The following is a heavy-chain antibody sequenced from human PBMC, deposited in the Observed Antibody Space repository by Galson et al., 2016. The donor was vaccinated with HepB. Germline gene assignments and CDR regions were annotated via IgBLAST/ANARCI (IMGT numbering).Heavy chain of an antibody. D-gene: IGHD1-26*01. V-gene: IGHV1-46*02. CDR1: GFTFNNFY. J-gene: IGHJ4*02. Sequence: SVKVSCKASGFTFNNFYVHWVRQAPGQGLEWMGIINPTGSITNYAQKFQGRVTLTRDASTRTVYMELSRLSSEDTAVYYCAREWDPIILCLYFWGPGTPITVSS. CDR2: INPTGSIT. CDR3: AREWDPIILCLYF.